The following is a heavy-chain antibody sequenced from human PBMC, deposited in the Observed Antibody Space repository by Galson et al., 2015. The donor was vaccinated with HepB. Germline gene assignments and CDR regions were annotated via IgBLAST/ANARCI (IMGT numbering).Heavy chain of an antibody. Sequence: SVKVSCKASGYTFTSYAMHWVRQAPGQRLEWMGWINAGNGNTKYSQKFQGRVTITRDTSASTAYMELSSLRSEDTAMYYCARDNASEDTYYFDYWGQGTLVTVSS. CDR1: GYTFTSYA. J-gene: IGHJ4*02. CDR3: ARDNASEDTYYFDY. V-gene: IGHV1-3*01. CDR2: INAGNGNT.